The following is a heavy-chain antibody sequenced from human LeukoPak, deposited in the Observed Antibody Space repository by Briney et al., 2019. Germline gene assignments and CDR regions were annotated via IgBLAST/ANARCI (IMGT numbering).Heavy chain of an antibody. CDR2: IYYRGST. CDR3: ARTTVTKNFVDY. D-gene: IGHD4-17*01. J-gene: IGHJ4*02. V-gene: IGHV4-39*01. CDR1: GGSISSSSYY. Sequence: SETLSLTCTASGGSISSSSYYWGWIRQPPGKGLEWIGSIYYRGSTYYNPSLKSRVTISVDTSKNQFSLKLSSVTAADTAVYYCARTTVTKNFVDYWGQGTLVTVSS.